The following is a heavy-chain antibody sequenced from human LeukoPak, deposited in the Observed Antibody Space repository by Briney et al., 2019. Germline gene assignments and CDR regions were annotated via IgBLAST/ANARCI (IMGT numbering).Heavy chain of an antibody. CDR2: ISPYNGNK. J-gene: IGHJ4*02. D-gene: IGHD2-2*01. Sequence: ASVKVSCKTSGYTFRNYGISWVRQAPGQGLECMGWISPYNGNKNYAQKFQGRVTMTTDTSTSTAYMELRSLRSDDTAVYYCAREALVVPAAMPAFDYWGQGTLVTVSS. CDR3: AREALVVPAAMPAFDY. V-gene: IGHV1-18*01. CDR1: GYTFRNYG.